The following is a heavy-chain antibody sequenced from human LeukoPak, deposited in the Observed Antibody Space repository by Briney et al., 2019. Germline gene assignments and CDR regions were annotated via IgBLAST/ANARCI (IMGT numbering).Heavy chain of an antibody. CDR3: ARGRGRITMVRGVLIWFDP. CDR1: GFTVSSND. J-gene: IGHJ5*02. V-gene: IGHV3-53*01. Sequence: PGGSLRLSCAASGFTVSSNDMSWVRQAPGKGLGCISVIYSGGSTDYADSVKGRLTISRDNSKNTLYLQMNSLRAADTAVYYCARGRGRITMVRGVLIWFDPWGQGTLVTVSS. CDR2: IYSGGST. D-gene: IGHD3-10*01.